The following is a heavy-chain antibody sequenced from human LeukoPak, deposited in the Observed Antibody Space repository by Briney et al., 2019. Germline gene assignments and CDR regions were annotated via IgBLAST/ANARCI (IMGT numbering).Heavy chain of an antibody. J-gene: IGHJ6*03. Sequence: GGSLRLSCAASGFTFSSYWMSWVRQAPGKGLEWVANIKQDGSEKYYVDSVKGRFTISRDNAKNSLYLQMNSLRAEDTAVYYCASHTYQTSHSPTLRYFDWLPLYYYYYMDVWGKGTTVTVSS. D-gene: IGHD3-9*01. CDR1: GFTFSSYW. CDR2: IKQDGSEK. V-gene: IGHV3-7*01. CDR3: ASHTYQTSHSPTLRYFDWLPLYYYYYMDV.